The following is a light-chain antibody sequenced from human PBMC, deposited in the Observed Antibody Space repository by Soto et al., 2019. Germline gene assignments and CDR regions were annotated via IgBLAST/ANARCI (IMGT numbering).Light chain of an antibody. V-gene: IGLV2-14*01. J-gene: IGLJ1*01. CDR1: SSDVGGYNY. Sequence: QSALTQPASVSGSPGQSITISCTGTSSDVGGYNYVSWYQQHPDKAPKLMIYDVSNRPSGVSNRFSGSKSGNMASLTISGLQAEDEADYYCSSYTSSSTLYVFGTGTKVTVL. CDR2: DVS. CDR3: SSYTSSSTLYV.